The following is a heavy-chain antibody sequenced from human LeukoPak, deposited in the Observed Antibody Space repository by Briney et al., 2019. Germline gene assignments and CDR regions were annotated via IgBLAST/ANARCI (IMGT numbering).Heavy chain of an antibody. Sequence: PSETLSLTCTVSGGSISSYYWSWIRQPPGKGLEWIGYIYYSGSTNYNPSLKSRVTISVDTSKNQFSLKLSSVTAADTAVYYCAKDRNSGSYPYYFDYWGQGTLVTVSS. CDR1: GGSISSYY. J-gene: IGHJ4*02. CDR3: AKDRNSGSYPYYFDY. D-gene: IGHD1-26*01. V-gene: IGHV4-59*12. CDR2: IYYSGST.